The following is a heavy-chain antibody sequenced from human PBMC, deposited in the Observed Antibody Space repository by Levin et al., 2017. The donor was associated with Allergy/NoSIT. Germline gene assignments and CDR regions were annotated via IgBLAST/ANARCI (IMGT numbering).Heavy chain of an antibody. V-gene: IGHV1-2*02. CDR1: GYTFTGYY. D-gene: IGHD6-19*01. CDR3: ARGQSSGWYWKNVTPPLY. Sequence: ASVKVSCKASGYTFTGYYMHWVRQAPGQGLEWMGWINPNSGGTNYAQKFQGRVTMTRDTSISTAYMELSRLRSDDTAVYYCARGQSSGWYWKNVTPPLYWGQGTLVTVSS. J-gene: IGHJ4*02. CDR2: INPNSGGT.